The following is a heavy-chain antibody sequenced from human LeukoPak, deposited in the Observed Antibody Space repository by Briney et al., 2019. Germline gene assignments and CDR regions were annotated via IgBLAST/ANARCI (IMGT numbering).Heavy chain of an antibody. CDR1: GFTFSNSG. CDR3: AKDPLLKGVGYYFDY. D-gene: IGHD3-3*01. CDR2: ISGNGGST. Sequence: GGSLRLSCAASGFTFSNSGMSWVRQAPGKGLEWVSGISGNGGSTYYADSVKGRFTISRDNSKNTLYLQMNSLRAEDTAVYYCAKDPLLKGVGYYFDYWGQGTLVTASS. V-gene: IGHV3-23*01. J-gene: IGHJ4*02.